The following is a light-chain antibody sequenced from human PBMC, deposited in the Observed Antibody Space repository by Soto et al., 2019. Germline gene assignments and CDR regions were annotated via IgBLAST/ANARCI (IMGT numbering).Light chain of an antibody. J-gene: IGLJ2*01. CDR3: FSYAGSRTFV. V-gene: IGLV2-23*03. CDR2: EGN. Sequence: QSALTQPASVSGSPGQSITITCTGTSSDVGSYNLVSWYQHHPGKAPKLMAYEGNQRPSGVSDRFSGSKSDNTASLTIYGLQAEDEADYYCFSYAGSRTFVFGGGTKLTVL. CDR1: SSDVGSYNL.